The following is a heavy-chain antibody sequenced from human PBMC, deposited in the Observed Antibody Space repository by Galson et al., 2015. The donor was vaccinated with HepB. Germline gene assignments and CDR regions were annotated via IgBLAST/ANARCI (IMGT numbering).Heavy chain of an antibody. J-gene: IGHJ4*02. CDR2: MFTSGTT. Sequence: TLSLTCTVSGGSIGSDIYYWSWIRQPAGTGLEWIGHMFTSGTTSYNPSLKSRATVSIDRSENQFFLRLSSVTAADTAVYFCVRLITGVGGTFDFWGQGTPVTVSP. CDR1: GGSIGSDIYY. V-gene: IGHV4-61*09. D-gene: IGHD1-20*01. CDR3: VRLITGVGGTFDF.